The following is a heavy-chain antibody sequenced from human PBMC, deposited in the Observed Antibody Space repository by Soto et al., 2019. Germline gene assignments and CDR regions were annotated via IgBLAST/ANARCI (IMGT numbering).Heavy chain of an antibody. V-gene: IGHV3-33*01. CDR2: IWYDGSNK. CDR1: GFTFSSYG. CDR3: ARDWYPGDYGGWFDP. J-gene: IGHJ5*02. Sequence: QVQLVESGGGVVQPGRSLRLSCAASGFTFSSYGMHWVRQAPGKGLEWVAGIWYDGSNKYYADSVKGRFTISRDNSKNTLYLQMNSLRSEDTAVYYCARDWYPGDYGGWFDPWGQGTLVTVSS. D-gene: IGHD4-17*01.